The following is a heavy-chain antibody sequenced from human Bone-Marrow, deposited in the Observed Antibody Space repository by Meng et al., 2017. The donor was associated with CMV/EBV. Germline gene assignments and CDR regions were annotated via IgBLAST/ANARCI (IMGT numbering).Heavy chain of an antibody. CDR1: FTGYY. CDR3: ARDYTIITMVRGVMGYLDY. CDR2: INPNSGGT. J-gene: IGHJ4*02. Sequence: FTGYYMHWVRQAPGQGLEWMGWINPNSGGTNYAQKFQGRVTITRDTSISTAYMELSRLRSDDTAVYYCARDYTIITMVRGVMGYLDYWGQGTLVTVSS. V-gene: IGHV1-2*02. D-gene: IGHD3-10*01.